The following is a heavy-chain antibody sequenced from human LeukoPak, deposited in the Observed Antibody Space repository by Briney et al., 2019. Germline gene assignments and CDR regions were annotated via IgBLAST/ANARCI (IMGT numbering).Heavy chain of an antibody. V-gene: IGHV3-23*01. J-gene: IGHJ4*02. CDR2: LSNSGGSGGTT. D-gene: IGHD6-19*01. Sequence: GGSLRLSCAASGFTFSPYAMSWVRQAPGKGLEWGSALSNSGGSGGTTYFADSVKGRFSISRDNSKNTLYLQMNSLRAEDTAVYYCARDLPTAVAGTTFDYWGQGTLVTVSS. CDR1: GFTFSPYA. CDR3: ARDLPTAVAGTTFDY.